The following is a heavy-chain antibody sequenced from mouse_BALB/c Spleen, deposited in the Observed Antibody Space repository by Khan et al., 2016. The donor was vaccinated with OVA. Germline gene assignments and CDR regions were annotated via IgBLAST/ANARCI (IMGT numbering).Heavy chain of an antibody. V-gene: IGHV3-2*02. Sequence: EVQLQESGPGLVKPSQSLSLTCTVTGYSITSDYAWNWIRQFPGNKLEWMGYISYSGSTSYNPSLKSRISITRDTSKNQFFLHLNSVTTEDTATXYCARLGPGFTYWGQGTLVTVSA. CDR3: ARLGPGFTY. CDR2: ISYSGST. D-gene: IGHD4-1*01. J-gene: IGHJ3*01. CDR1: GYSITSDYA.